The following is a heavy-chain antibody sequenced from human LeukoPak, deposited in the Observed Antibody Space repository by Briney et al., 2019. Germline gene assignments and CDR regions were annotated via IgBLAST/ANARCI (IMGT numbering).Heavy chain of an antibody. CDR3: AKDMYYDSRIPDAFDI. CDR2: ISYDGSNK. V-gene: IGHV3-30*18. J-gene: IGHJ3*02. Sequence: PGRSLRLSCAVSGFTFSSYGMHWVRQAPGKGLEWVAVISYDGSNKYYADSVKGRFTISRDNSKNTLYLQMNSLRAEDTAVYYCAKDMYYDSRIPDAFDIWGQGTMVTVSS. CDR1: GFTFSSYG. D-gene: IGHD3-22*01.